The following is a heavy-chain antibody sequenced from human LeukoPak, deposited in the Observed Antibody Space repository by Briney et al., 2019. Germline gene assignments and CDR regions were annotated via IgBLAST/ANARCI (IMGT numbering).Heavy chain of an antibody. CDR1: GGSIGSSSYY. Sequence: SETLSLTCTVSGGSIGSSSYYWGWIRQPPGTGLEWIGSIYYSGSTYYNPSLKSRVTISVDTSKNQFSLKLSSVTAADTAVYYCARWKYSNFDYWGQGTLVTVSS. CDR2: IYYSGST. CDR3: ARWKYSNFDY. J-gene: IGHJ4*02. D-gene: IGHD4-11*01. V-gene: IGHV4-39*07.